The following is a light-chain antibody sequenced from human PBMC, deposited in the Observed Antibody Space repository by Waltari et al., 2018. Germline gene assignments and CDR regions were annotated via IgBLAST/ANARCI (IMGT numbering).Light chain of an antibody. CDR3: QTGGHGSWV. CDR1: SGYSSNI. J-gene: IGLJ3*02. V-gene: IGLV4-69*01. Sequence: QLVLTQSPSAAASLGASVKLTCTLSSGYSSNIVAWHQQQPEKGPRYLMKINSDGSHNKGDEIPDRFSGSSSGAERYRTIASVPPEDEADYCCQTGGHGSWVFGGGTTLTVL. CDR2: INSDGSH.